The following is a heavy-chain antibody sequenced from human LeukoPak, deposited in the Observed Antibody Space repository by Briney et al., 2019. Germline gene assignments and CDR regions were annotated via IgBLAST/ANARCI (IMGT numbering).Heavy chain of an antibody. CDR3: AKEWSRTSFFEN. CDR1: GFTFSSYG. D-gene: IGHD2-2*01. V-gene: IGHV3-30*18. Sequence: GPLRLSCAASGFTFSSYGMHWVRQAPGKGLEWVAVISYDGSNKFYTDSVKGRFTISRDNSKNMMYLQMNSLRAEDTAVYYCAKEWSRTSFFENWGQGTLVTVSS. CDR2: ISYDGSNK. J-gene: IGHJ4*02.